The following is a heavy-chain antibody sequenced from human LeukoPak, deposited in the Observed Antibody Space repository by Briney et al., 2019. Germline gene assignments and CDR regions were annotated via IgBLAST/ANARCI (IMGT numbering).Heavy chain of an antibody. V-gene: IGHV3-43*01. CDR2: ISWDGGST. CDR1: GFTFDDYT. Sequence: GGSLRLSCEASGFTFDDYTMHWVRQAPGKGLEWVSLISWDGGSTYYADSMKGRFTISRDNSKNSLYLQMNSLRTEDTALYYCAKGARYYMDVWGKGTTVTISS. J-gene: IGHJ6*03. CDR3: AKGARYYMDV.